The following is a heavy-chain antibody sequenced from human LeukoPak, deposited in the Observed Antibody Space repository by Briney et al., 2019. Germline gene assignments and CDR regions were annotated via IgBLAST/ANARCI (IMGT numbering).Heavy chain of an antibody. D-gene: IGHD3-22*01. CDR3: AKGPDYYDSSGCPDY. V-gene: IGHV3-21*04. J-gene: IGHJ4*02. CDR1: GFTFSSYS. CDR2: ISSSSSYI. Sequence: GGSLRLSCAASGFTFSSYSMNWVRQAPGKGLEWVSSISSSSSYIYYADSVKGRFTISRDNSKNTLYLQMNSLRAEDTAVYYCAKGPDYYDSSGCPDYWGQGTLVTVSS.